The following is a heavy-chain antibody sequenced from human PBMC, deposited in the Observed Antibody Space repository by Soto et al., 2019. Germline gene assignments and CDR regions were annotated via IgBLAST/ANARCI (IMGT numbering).Heavy chain of an antibody. CDR2: ISFGGGST. Sequence: EVQLLESGGGLVQPGGSLRLSCAASGFTFGSYAMTWVRQAPGKGLEWVSAISFGGGSTYYADSVKGRFTISRDNSKNTLYLEMTGLRAEDTALYYCATDSVRSGIAVAGNYWGQGTLVSVSS. CDR1: GFTFGSYA. CDR3: ATDSVRSGIAVAGNY. J-gene: IGHJ4*02. D-gene: IGHD6-19*01. V-gene: IGHV3-23*01.